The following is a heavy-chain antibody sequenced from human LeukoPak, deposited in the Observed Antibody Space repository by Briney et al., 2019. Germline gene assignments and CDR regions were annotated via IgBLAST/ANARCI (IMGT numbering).Heavy chain of an antibody. CDR3: VRDSKAFNAFDI. V-gene: IGHV4-34*01. CDR2: INHSGST. J-gene: IGHJ3*02. CDR1: GGSFSGYY. D-gene: IGHD6-13*01. Sequence: SETLSLTCAVYGGSFSGYYWSWIRQPPGKGLEWIGEINHSGSTNYNPSLESRVTISVDTSKNQFSLKLSSVTAADTAVYYCVRDSKAFNAFDIWGQGTMVTVSS.